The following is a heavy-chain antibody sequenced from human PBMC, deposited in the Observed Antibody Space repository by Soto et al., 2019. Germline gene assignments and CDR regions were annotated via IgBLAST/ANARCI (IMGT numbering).Heavy chain of an antibody. J-gene: IGHJ4*02. CDR1: GFTVSSNY. V-gene: IGHV3-53*01. D-gene: IGHD2-21*01. CDR3: ARGSPELCLDY. Sequence: GGSLRLSCAASGFTVSSNYMSWVRQAPGKGLEWVSVIYSGGSTYYADSVKGRFTISRDNSKNTLYLQMNSLRAEDTAVYYCARGSPELCLDYWGQGTLVTVSS. CDR2: IYSGGST.